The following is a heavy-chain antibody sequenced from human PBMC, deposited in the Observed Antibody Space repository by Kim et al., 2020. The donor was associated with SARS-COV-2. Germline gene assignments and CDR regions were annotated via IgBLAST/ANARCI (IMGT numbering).Heavy chain of an antibody. CDR3: ARHGLIAAEALDY. J-gene: IGHJ4*02. CDR1: GFTFSDYY. CDR2: ISSSSSYT. D-gene: IGHD6-13*01. V-gene: IGHV3-11*06. Sequence: GGSLRLSCAASGFTFSDYYMSWIRQAPGKGLEWVSYISSSSSYTNYADSVKGRFTISRDNAKNSLYLQMNSLRAEDTAVYYCARHGLIAAEALDYWGQGTLVTVSS.